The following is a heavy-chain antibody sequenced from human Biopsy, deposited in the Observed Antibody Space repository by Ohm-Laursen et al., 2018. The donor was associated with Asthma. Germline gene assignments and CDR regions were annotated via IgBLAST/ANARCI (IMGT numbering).Heavy chain of an antibody. V-gene: IGHV4-30-4*08. J-gene: IGHJ4*02. CDR2: IYYIGST. Sequence: TLSLTCTVSGGSISSGAYYWSWVRQPPGRGLEWIGYIYYIGSTYYNPSLKSRLAISRDTSKHQFSLKLSSVTAADRAVYLCARRGGVRRYFDYWGQGTLVTVSS. D-gene: IGHD3-10*01. CDR3: ARRGGVRRYFDY. CDR1: GGSISSGAYY.